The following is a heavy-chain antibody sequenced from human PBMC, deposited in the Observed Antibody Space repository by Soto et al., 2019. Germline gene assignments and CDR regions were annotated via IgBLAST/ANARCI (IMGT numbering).Heavy chain of an antibody. J-gene: IGHJ4*02. Sequence: PSETLSLTCTVSGGSSINGDYYWSWIRQPPGKGLDWIGYIYYSGNSYYNPTLKSRVMISVDTFKNQFSLHLSSVTAADTAVYSCPSGYYDILTGRDTNYYFDYLGQGAMVTVSS. CDR3: PSGYYDILTGRDTNYYFDY. D-gene: IGHD3-9*01. CDR1: GGSSINGDYY. CDR2: IYYSGNS. V-gene: IGHV4-30-4*01.